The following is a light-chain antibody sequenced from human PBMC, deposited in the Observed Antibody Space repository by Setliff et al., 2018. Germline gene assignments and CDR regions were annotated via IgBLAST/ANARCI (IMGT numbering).Light chain of an antibody. V-gene: IGLV1-36*01. Sequence: RKSVTISCSGGDSNIGNNAVNWYQQIPGKAPKLLIYYDTVLSSGVSDRFAASKSGTSASLAISGLQSEDEADYYCGTWDDRVDAPVFGGGTKVTVL. CDR2: YDT. J-gene: IGLJ3*02. CDR1: DSNIGNNA. CDR3: GTWDDRVDAPV.